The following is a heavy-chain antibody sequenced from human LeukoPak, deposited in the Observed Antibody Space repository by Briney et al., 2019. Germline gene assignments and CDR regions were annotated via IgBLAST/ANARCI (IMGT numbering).Heavy chain of an antibody. CDR2: VSAYNGNT. V-gene: IGHV1-18*01. CDR3: ARTTFLIYYFDY. CDR1: GYTFTSYG. D-gene: IGHD2/OR15-2a*01. J-gene: IGHJ4*02. Sequence: ASVKVSCKASGYTFTSYGISWVRQAPGQGLEWMGWVSAYNGNTNYAQKLQGRVTMTTDTSTSTAYMELRSLRSDDTAVYYCARTTFLIYYFDYWGQGTLVTVSS.